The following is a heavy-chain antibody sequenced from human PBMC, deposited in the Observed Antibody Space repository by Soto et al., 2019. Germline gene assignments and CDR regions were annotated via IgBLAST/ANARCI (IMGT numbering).Heavy chain of an antibody. CDR2: IFHSGST. CDR1: GGSISRTNW. CDR3: AGSTGYSYGYWFDP. D-gene: IGHD5-18*01. V-gene: IGHV4-4*02. J-gene: IGHJ5*02. Sequence: SETLSLTCTVSGGSISRTNWWSWVRQPPGKGLEWIGEIFHSGSTNYNPSLKSRVTISVDKSKNQFSLKLTSVTAADTAVYYCAGSTGYSYGYWFDPWGQGTLVTVSS.